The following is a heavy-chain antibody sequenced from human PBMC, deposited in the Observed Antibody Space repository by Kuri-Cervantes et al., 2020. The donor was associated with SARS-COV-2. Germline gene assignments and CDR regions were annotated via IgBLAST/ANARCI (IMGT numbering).Heavy chain of an antibody. CDR2: MNPNSGNT. D-gene: IGHD2-2*01. Sequence: ASVKVSCKASGYTFTSYDINWVRQATGQGLEWMGWMNPNSGNTGYAQKFQGRVTMTRNTSVSTAYMELGSLRSEDTAVYYCARAPGRYGSSTSCARGAFDIWGQGTMVTVSS. J-gene: IGHJ3*02. CDR3: ARAPGRYGSSTSCARGAFDI. CDR1: GYTFTSYD. V-gene: IGHV1-8*02.